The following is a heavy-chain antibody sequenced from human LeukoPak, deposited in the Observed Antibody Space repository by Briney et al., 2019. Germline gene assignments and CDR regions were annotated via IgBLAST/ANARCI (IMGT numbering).Heavy chain of an antibody. D-gene: IGHD6-13*01. CDR1: GFTFSSYN. CDR2: ISSSSSTI. V-gene: IGHV3-48*02. J-gene: IGHJ4*02. CDR3: ARDTKGQQLVLSMSDY. Sequence: GGSLRLSCAASGFTFSSYNMNWVRQAPGKGLEWVSYISSSSSTIYYADSVKGRFTISRDNAKNSLYLQMNSLRDEDTAVYYCARDTKGQQLVLSMSDYWGQGTLVTVSS.